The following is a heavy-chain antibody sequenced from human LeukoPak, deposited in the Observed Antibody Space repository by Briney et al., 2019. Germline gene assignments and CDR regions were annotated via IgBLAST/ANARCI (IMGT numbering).Heavy chain of an antibody. CDR3: AGGGNVPDRYYYGMDV. CDR2: ISSSSSYI. J-gene: IGHJ6*02. Sequence: PGGSLRLSCAASGFTFSSYSMNWVRQAPGKGLEWVSSISSSSSYIYYADSVKGRFTISRDNAKNSLYLQMNSLRAEDTAVYYCAGGGNVPDRYYYGMDVWGQGTTVTVSS. D-gene: IGHD4-23*01. V-gene: IGHV3-21*04. CDR1: GFTFSSYS.